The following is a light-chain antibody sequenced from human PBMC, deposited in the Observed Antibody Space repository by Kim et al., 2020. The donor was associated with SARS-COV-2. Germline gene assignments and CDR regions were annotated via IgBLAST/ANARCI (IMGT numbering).Light chain of an antibody. V-gene: IGLV2-11*01. CDR3: CSYAGSYTLV. CDR2: DVR. Sequence: QSALTQPRSVSGSPGQSVTIPCTGTSNDIGGYNSVSWFQQHPGKVPKLIIYDVRQRPSGVPDRFSGSKSGNTASLTISGLQAEDEADYYCCSYAGSYTLVFGGGTQLTVL. CDR1: SNDIGGYNS. J-gene: IGLJ3*02.